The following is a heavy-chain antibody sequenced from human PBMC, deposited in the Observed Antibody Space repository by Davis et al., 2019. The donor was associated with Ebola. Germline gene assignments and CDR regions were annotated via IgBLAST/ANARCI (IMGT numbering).Heavy chain of an antibody. CDR3: ARDAGTNGNAYHDAFDI. D-gene: IGHD2-8*01. V-gene: IGHV3-30-3*01. Sequence: PGGSLRLSCAASGFTFSSYAMHWVRQAPGKGLEWVAVISYDGSNKYYADSVKGRFTISRDDSKNTVYLQMNSLRAEDTAVYYCARDAGTNGNAYHDAFDIWGQGTTVTVSS. J-gene: IGHJ3*02. CDR1: GFTFSSYA. CDR2: ISYDGSNK.